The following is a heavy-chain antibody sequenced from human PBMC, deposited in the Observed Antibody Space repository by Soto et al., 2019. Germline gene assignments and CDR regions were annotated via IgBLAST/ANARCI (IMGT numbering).Heavy chain of an antibody. Sequence: GTLSLTCTVSGASIITDNYFWVWIRQSPRRGLELIGSISYSGRTYDNPSLQSRVTISIDASKNQFSLKLTSVTTADTAVYYCARRRASDYGGNHHPYYFDRWGQGALVTVSS. CDR3: ARRRASDYGGNHHPYYFDR. J-gene: IGHJ4*02. CDR1: GASIITDNYF. D-gene: IGHD4-17*01. V-gene: IGHV4-39*01. CDR2: ISYSGRT.